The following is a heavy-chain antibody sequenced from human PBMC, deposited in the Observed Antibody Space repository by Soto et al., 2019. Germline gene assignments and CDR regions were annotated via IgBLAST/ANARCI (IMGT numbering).Heavy chain of an antibody. Sequence: GGSLRLSCAASGFTFSHYAIHWVRQPPGKGLEWVAVVSDGGYNKFYFDSVKGRFTVFRDDSKQTLDLQMNDLRPEDTAIYFCARESVAGFDWGQGTRVTVSS. CDR2: VSDGGYNK. CDR3: ARESVAGFD. CDR1: GFTFSHYA. J-gene: IGHJ4*02. V-gene: IGHV3-30*04. D-gene: IGHD6-19*01.